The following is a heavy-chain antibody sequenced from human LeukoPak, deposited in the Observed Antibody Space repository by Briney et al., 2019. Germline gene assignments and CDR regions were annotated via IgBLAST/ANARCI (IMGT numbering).Heavy chain of an antibody. CDR1: GGSISSGGYY. D-gene: IGHD6-19*01. CDR2: IYYSGST. CDR3: ARDRQWLVDH. V-gene: IGHV4-31*03. J-gene: IGHJ5*02. Sequence: SQTLSLTCTVSGGSISSGGYYWSSIRQHPGKGLEWIGYIYYSGSTYYNPSLKSRVTISVDTSKNQFSLKLTSVTAADTAVYYCARDRQWLVDHWGQGTLVTVSS.